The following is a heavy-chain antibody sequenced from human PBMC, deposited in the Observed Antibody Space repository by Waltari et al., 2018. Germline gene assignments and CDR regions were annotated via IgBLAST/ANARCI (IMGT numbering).Heavy chain of an antibody. Sequence: QVQLEESGPQLVKPSETLSLNCSVTGASFSPYHWTWVRHPPGKGLEWIGNVFHLGGTNYSPSLESRLTISLDTSNNQFSLRLNSVTAADTAVYFCARHGTGLDFWGQGILVTVSS. V-gene: IGHV4-59*08. CDR2: VFHLGGT. CDR1: GASFSPYH. CDR3: ARHGTGLDF. J-gene: IGHJ4*02.